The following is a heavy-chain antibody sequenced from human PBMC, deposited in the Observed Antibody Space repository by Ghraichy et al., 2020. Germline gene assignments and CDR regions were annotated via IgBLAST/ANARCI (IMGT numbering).Heavy chain of an antibody. CDR3: VRDKFPSRYGRNPFDY. D-gene: IGHD5-18*01. CDR2: ISWDGTAT. CDR1: GFTLRDYS. Sequence: GGSLRLSCEASGFTLRDYSMHWVRQASGKGLEWISIISWDGTATFYAESVRGRFTISRDDSQNSLYLHLNSLRIEDTAFYFCVRDKFPSRYGRNPFDYWGHGTLVTVSS. J-gene: IGHJ4*01. V-gene: IGHV3-43*01.